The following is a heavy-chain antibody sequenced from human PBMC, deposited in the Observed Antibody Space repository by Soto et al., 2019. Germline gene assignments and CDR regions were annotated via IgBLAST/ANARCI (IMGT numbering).Heavy chain of an antibody. Sequence: GGSLRLSCEASGFNFSSYGIHWVRQAPGKGLEWVAIIWNDGSNEYYADSVKGRFTISRDNSKNTVYLQVSKLRAEETAVYFCDSDHNDSGGYSHSWGQGTLVTVSS. D-gene: IGHD3-22*01. J-gene: IGHJ4*02. CDR3: DSDHNDSGGYSHS. CDR1: GFNFSSYG. CDR2: IWNDGSNE. V-gene: IGHV3-33*01.